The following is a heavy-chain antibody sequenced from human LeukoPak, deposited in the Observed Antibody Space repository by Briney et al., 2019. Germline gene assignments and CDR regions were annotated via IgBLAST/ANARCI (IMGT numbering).Heavy chain of an antibody. CDR1: GFTFSSHA. CDR3: AKLPDCSGRICTSGDY. Sequence: GGSLRLSCVVSGFTFSSHAMSWVRQAPGKGLEWVSAISGSGGSTFYADSVKGRFTGSRDNSKNTLYVQMNSLRTDDTAVYYCAKLPDCSGRICTSGDYWGQGTLVTVSS. V-gene: IGHV3-23*01. J-gene: IGHJ4*02. CDR2: ISGSGGST. D-gene: IGHD2-15*01.